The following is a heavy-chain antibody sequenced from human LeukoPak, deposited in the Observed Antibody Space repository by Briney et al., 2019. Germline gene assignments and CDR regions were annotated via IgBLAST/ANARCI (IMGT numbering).Heavy chain of an antibody. CDR2: IYPRDGST. CDR1: GYTFTSNY. CDR3: ARDQEGFDY. J-gene: IGHJ4*02. Sequence: GASVKVFCKAPGYTFTSNYIHWVRQAPGQGLEWMGMIYPRDGSTSYAQKFQGRVTVTRDTSTSTVHMELSGLRSEDTAVYYCARDQEGFDYWGQGTLVTVSS. V-gene: IGHV1-46*01.